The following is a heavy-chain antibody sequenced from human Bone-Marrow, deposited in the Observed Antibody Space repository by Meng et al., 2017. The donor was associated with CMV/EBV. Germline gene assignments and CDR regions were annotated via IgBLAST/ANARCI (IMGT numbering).Heavy chain of an antibody. Sequence: GESLNISCAASGFTFSGSAIHWVRQASGKGREWVGRIKTKSDKYETAYGASVNGRFTISRDDSKSTAFLQMNSLKSDDTAVYYFTRLRYGSTWEGKDVWGQGTTVTVSS. CDR1: GFTFSGSA. V-gene: IGHV3-73*01. CDR2: IKTKSDKYET. CDR3: TRLRYGSTWEGKDV. D-gene: IGHD6-13*01. J-gene: IGHJ6*02.